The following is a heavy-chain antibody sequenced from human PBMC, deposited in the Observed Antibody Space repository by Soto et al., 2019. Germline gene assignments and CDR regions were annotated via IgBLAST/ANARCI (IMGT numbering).Heavy chain of an antibody. CDR2: ISYDGSNK. J-gene: IGHJ4*02. V-gene: IGHV3-30*03. CDR1: GFTFSSYG. D-gene: IGHD2-21*01. CDR3: ARGRGYCGGTNCYLDY. Sequence: GGSLRLSCAASGFTFSSYGMHWVRQAPGKGLEWVAVISYDGSNKYYADSVKGRFTISRDNAKNSLYLQMNSLRDDDTAVYYCARGRGYCGGTNCYLDYWGQGA.